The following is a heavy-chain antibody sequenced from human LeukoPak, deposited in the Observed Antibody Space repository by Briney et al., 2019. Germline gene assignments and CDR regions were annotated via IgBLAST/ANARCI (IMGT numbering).Heavy chain of an antibody. CDR1: GFTFSIYS. D-gene: IGHD3-3*01. J-gene: IGHJ6*03. CDR2: VSNSSSTK. Sequence: GGSVRLSCAASGFTFSIYSGKWVRQAPGKGREGVSYVSNSSSTKYYADSVKGRFTIYRDNGKNSLDLQRNSLRDEDADVYYCARGVRRFLELVSMDVWVKGATVTVSS. V-gene: IGHV3-48*02. CDR3: ARGVRRFLELVSMDV.